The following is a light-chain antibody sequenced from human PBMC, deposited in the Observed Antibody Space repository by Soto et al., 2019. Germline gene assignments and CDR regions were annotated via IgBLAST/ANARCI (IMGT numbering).Light chain of an antibody. CDR2: ANS. CDR1: SSNIGAGYN. V-gene: IGLV1-40*01. J-gene: IGLJ2*01. Sequence: QSVLTQPPSVSGAPGQRVTISCTGSSSNIGAGYNVQWYQQLPGTAPKLLIYANSNRPSGVPDRFSGSKSGTSASLAITGLQAEYEADYYCQSYDTSLSVVFGGGTKLTVL. CDR3: QSYDTSLSVV.